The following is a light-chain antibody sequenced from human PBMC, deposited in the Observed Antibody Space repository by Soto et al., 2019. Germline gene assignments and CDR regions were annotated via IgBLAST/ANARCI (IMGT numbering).Light chain of an antibody. CDR3: QQLNSYPQT. CDR2: SAS. V-gene: IGKV1-39*01. J-gene: IGKJ5*01. Sequence: DIQMTQSPSSLSASAGDRVTITCRASQGISTYLEWYQQKPGQAPKLLIYSASTLQSGVPSRFRGSGSGTDFTLTISSLQPEDFATYYCQQLNSYPQTFGQGTRLEIK. CDR1: QGISTY.